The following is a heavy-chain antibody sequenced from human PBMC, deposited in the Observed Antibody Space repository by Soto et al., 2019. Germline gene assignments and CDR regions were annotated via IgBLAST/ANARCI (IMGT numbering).Heavy chain of an antibody. Sequence: QVQLVESGGGVVQPGRSLRLSCAASGFTFSSYGMHWVRQAPGKGLEWVAVISYDGSNKYYADSVKGRFTISRDNSKNTLYLPMDSVRGGDTAVYYCAKGGVTVTKPPPYYYYGMDVWGQGTTVTVS. CDR3: AKGGVTVTKPPPYYYYGMDV. CDR2: ISYDGSNK. J-gene: IGHJ6*02. D-gene: IGHD4-17*01. CDR1: GFTFSSYG. V-gene: IGHV3-30*18.